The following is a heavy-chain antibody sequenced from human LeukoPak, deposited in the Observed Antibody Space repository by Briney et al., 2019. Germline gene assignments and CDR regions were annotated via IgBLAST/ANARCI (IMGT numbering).Heavy chain of an antibody. V-gene: IGHV4-59*01. CDR3: ARDRGGYNSFDY. Sequence: SETLSLTCTVSGGSISSYYWSWIRQPPGKGLEWIGYIYYSGSTNYNPSLKSRVTISVDTSKNQFSLKLSSVTAADTAVYYCARDRGGYNSFDYWGRGTLVTVSS. D-gene: IGHD5-24*01. CDR1: GGSISSYY. CDR2: IYYSGST. J-gene: IGHJ4*02.